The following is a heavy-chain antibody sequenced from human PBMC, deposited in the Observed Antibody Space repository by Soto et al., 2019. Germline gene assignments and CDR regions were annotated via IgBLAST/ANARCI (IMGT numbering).Heavy chain of an antibody. J-gene: IGHJ6*02. CDR1: GFTFSSYA. Sequence: GGSLRLSCAASGFTFSSYAMSWVRQAPGKGLEWVSAISGSGGSTYYADSVKGRFTISRDNSKNTLYLQMNSLRAEDTAVYYCARVSWREKYGMDVWGQGITVTVSS. CDR2: ISGSGGST. V-gene: IGHV3-23*01. CDR3: ARVSWREKYGMDV.